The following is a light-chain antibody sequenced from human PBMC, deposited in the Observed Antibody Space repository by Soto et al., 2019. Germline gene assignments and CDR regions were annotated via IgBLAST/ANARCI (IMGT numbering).Light chain of an antibody. V-gene: IGKV1-5*03. CDR1: QSISSW. CDR2: KAS. J-gene: IGKJ4*01. CDR3: QQYNSYSPLT. Sequence: DIQMTQSPSTLSASVVDRVTITCRASQSISSWLAWYQQKPGKAPKLLIYKASSLESGVPSRFSGSGSGTEVTLTISSLQPDDFATYYCQQYNSYSPLTFGGGTKVEIK.